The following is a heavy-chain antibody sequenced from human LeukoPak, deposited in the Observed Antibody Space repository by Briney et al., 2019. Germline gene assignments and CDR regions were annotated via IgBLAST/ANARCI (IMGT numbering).Heavy chain of an antibody. V-gene: IGHV1-8*01. CDR2: MSPNSGNT. CDR1: EYTFTTYD. J-gene: IGHJ2*01. D-gene: IGHD3-22*01. CDR3: ARIGVVSGYYYYWYFDL. Sequence: ASVKVSCKASEYTFTTYDINWVRQASGQGLEWMGWMSPNSGNTDYAQKFQGRITMTRNTSIDTAYMELNGLTSEDTAVYYCARIGVVSGYYYYWYFDLWGRGTLVTVSS.